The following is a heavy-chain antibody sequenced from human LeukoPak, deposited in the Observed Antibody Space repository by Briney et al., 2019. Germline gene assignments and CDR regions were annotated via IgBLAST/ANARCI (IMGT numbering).Heavy chain of an antibody. J-gene: IGHJ4*02. V-gene: IGHV1-18*01. Sequence: ASVKVSCKASGFTFTTSDIFWVRQAPGQGLEYMGWINVNEAHADYAQNFQGRVSMTTDTSTSTAYMELSSLKSDDTAVYYCARDRSGYGNYFDFWGQGTLVTVSS. CDR1: GFTFTTSD. CDR2: INVNEAHA. D-gene: IGHD5-18*01. CDR3: ARDRSGYGNYFDF.